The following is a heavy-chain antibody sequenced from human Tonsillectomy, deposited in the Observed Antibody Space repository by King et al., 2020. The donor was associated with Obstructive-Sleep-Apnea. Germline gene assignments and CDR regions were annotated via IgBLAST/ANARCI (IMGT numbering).Heavy chain of an antibody. CDR2: IYYSGST. V-gene: IGHV4-31*03. CDR3: ARDYYYYDSSGYYNWFDP. CDR1: GGSISSGGYY. D-gene: IGHD3-22*01. Sequence: PLQESGPGLVKPSQTLSLTCTVSGGSISSGGYYWSWIRQHPGKGLEWIGYIYYSGSTYYNPSLKSRVTISVDTSKNQFSLKLSSVTAADTAVYYCARDYYYYDSSGYYNWFDPWGQGTLVTVSS. J-gene: IGHJ5*02.